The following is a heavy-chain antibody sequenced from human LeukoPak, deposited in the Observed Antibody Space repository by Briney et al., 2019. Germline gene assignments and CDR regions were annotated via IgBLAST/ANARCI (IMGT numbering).Heavy chain of an antibody. J-gene: IGHJ6*03. CDR1: GNSISSGDNY. CDR2: IYTSGST. CDR3: ARTTEGYCSSASCFGFSYSYYMDV. V-gene: IGHV4-61*02. Sequence: SETLSLTCTVSGNSISSGDNYWSWIRQPAGKGLEWIGRIYTSGSTNYNPSLKSRVTISGDTSKNQFSLRLSSVIAADTAVYYCARTTEGYCSSASCFGFSYSYYMDVWGKGTTVTISS. D-gene: IGHD2-2*01.